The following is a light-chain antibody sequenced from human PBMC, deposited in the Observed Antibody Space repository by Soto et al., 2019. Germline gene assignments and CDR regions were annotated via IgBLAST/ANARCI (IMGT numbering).Light chain of an antibody. V-gene: IGLV4-69*01. J-gene: IGLJ2*01. CDR1: SGHSSYA. Sequence: QLVLTQPPSASASLGASVKLTCTLSSGHSSYAIAWHQQQPEKGPRFLMKLNTDGSHSKGDGIPHRFSGSSSGAERYLTISSLQSEDEADYYCQTWGTGIPVFGGGTKLTVL. CDR2: LNTDGSH. CDR3: QTWGTGIPV.